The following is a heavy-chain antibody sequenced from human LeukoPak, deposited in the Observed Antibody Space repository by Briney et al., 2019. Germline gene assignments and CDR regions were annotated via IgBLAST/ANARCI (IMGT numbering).Heavy chain of an antibody. Sequence: SETLSLTCTVSGGSISSYYWSWTRQPPGKGLEWIGYIYYSGSTNYNPSLKSRVTISVDTSKNQFSLKLSSVTAADTAVYYCARDLGDYYGSGTSFDYWGQGTLVTVSS. CDR2: IYYSGST. J-gene: IGHJ4*02. V-gene: IGHV4-59*01. CDR1: GGSISSYY. CDR3: ARDLGDYYGSGTSFDY. D-gene: IGHD3-10*01.